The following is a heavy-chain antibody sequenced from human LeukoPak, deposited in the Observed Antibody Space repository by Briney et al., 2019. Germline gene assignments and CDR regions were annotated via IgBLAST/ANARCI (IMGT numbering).Heavy chain of an antibody. D-gene: IGHD3-22*01. CDR2: INPNSADT. V-gene: IGHV1-2*02. CDR3: ARGPNYYNISGFHYRD. CDR1: GYTFTAYY. Sequence: ASVKVSCKASGYTFTAYYMHWVRQAPGQGLEWMGWINPNSADTKIAQKFQGRVTMARDTSISTAYMELSSLRSDDTAVYYCARGPNYYNISGFHYRDWGQGTLVTVSS. J-gene: IGHJ4*02.